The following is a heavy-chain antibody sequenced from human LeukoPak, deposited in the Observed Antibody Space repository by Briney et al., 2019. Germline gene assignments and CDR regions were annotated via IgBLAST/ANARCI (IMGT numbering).Heavy chain of an antibody. CDR1: GLTFSSYW. CDR3: AREHSVAGGNY. D-gene: IGHD6-19*01. Sequence: PGGSLRLSCAASGLTFSSYWMSWARQAPGKGLEWLDNIKQDGSEKYYVDSVKHRHTISRDNAKNSLYLQMNSLRAEDTALYYCAREHSVAGGNYWRRGTLVSVPS. CDR2: IKQDGSEK. J-gene: IGHJ4*02. V-gene: IGHV3-7*01.